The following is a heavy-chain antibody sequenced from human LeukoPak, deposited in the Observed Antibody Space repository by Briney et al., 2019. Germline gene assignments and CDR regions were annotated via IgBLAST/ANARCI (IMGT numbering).Heavy chain of an antibody. CDR2: ISDDGSKI. V-gene: IGHV3-30*18. J-gene: IGHJ5*02. CDR1: GFRFSSYG. CDR3: GKGPGYSVYDNLPHH. D-gene: IGHD5/OR15-5a*01. Sequence: GGSLRLSCAASGFRFSSYGMYWVRQAPGKGLEWVAVISDDGSKIYYGDSVKGRFTISRDNSKNTLNLQMDSLRADDTAVYYCGKGPGYSVYDNLPHHWGQGTLVTVSS.